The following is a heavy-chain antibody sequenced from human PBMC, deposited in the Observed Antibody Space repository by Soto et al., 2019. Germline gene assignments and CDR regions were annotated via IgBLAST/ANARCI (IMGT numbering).Heavy chain of an antibody. V-gene: IGHV3-48*02. Sequence: EVHLVESGGGSVQPGGSLRLSCAASGFTFNSYSMHWVRQAPGKGLEWVSYITGSSSAIYYADSVKGRFTISRDNAKNSLSLQMNRRRYEDTAVYYCARGYCNGGSWYTRIYRGQGTLVSVSS. CDR3: ARGYCNGGSWYTRIY. CDR1: GFTFNSYS. D-gene: IGHD2-15*01. CDR2: ITGSSSAI. J-gene: IGHJ4*02.